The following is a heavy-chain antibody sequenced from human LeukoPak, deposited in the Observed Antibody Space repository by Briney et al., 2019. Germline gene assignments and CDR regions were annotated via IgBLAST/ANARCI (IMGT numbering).Heavy chain of an antibody. D-gene: IGHD3-22*01. CDR3: ARAKYYYDSSGYYYFDY. V-gene: IGHV4-4*02. CDR2: IYHSGST. Sequence: PSGTLSLTCAVPGGSISSSNWWSWGRQPPGKGLEWIGEIYHSGSTNYNPSLKSRVTISVDKSKNQFSLKLSSVTAADTAVYYCARAKYYYDSSGYYYFDYWGQGTLVTVSS. CDR1: GGSISSSNW. J-gene: IGHJ4*02.